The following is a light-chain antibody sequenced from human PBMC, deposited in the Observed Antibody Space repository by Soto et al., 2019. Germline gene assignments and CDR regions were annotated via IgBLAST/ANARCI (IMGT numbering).Light chain of an antibody. V-gene: IGKV1-33*01. CDR1: QDISNY. J-gene: IGKJ5*01. CDR2: DAS. CDR3: QQYNHWPPIT. Sequence: DIQMTQSPSSLSASVGDRVTITCQASQDISNYLNWYQQKPGKAPKLLIYDASNLETGVPARFSGSGSETDFTLTISSLQSEDFAVYYCQQYNHWPPITFGQGTRLEIK.